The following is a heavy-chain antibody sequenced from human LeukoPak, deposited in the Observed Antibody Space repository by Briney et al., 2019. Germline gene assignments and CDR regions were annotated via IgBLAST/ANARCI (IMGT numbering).Heavy chain of an antibody. J-gene: IGHJ6*03. CDR3: ARYCSSASCHLCYFMDV. V-gene: IGHV3-21*06. D-gene: IGHD2-2*01. CDR1: GFTFSSYS. CDR2: ISSSSNYI. Sequence: PGGSLRLSCAASGFTFSSYSMNWVRQAPGKGLEWVSSISSSSNYIYYADSVKGRFTISRDNTKNSLYLQMSSLRAEDTAVYYCARYCSSASCHLCYFMDVWGKGTTVTISS.